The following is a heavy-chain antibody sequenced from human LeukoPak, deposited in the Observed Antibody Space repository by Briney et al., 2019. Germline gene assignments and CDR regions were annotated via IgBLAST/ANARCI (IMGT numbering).Heavy chain of an antibody. V-gene: IGHV4-59*01. CDR3: ARDDGYNFWYFDY. Sequence: SETLSLTCTDSGGSISSYYWSWIRQPPGKGLEWIAYMYYSGSTNYNPSLKSRVTISVDTSKNQFSLKLSSVTAADTAVYYCARDDGYNFWYFDYWGQGTLVTVSS. D-gene: IGHD5-24*01. CDR1: GGSISSYY. J-gene: IGHJ4*02. CDR2: MYYSGST.